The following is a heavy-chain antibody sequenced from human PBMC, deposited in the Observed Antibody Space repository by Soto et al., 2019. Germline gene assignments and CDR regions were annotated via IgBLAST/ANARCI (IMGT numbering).Heavy chain of an antibody. V-gene: IGHV4-39*01. CDR3: ARHHSSSWFHFDY. J-gene: IGHJ4*02. CDR2: IYYSGST. D-gene: IGHD6-13*01. CDR1: GGSISSSSYY. Sequence: SETLSLTCTVSGGSISSSSYYWGWIRQPPGKGLEWIGYIYYSGSTYYNPSLKSRVTISVDTSKNQFSLKLSSVTAADTAVYYCARHHSSSWFHFDYWGQGTLVTVSS.